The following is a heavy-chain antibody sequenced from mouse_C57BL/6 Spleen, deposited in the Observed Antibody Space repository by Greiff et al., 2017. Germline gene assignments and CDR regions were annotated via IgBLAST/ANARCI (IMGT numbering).Heavy chain of an antibody. CDR3: ARVYYGNYDYYAMDY. D-gene: IGHD2-1*01. Sequence: QVQLQQPGTELVKPGASVKLSCKASGYTFTSYWMHWVKQRPGQGLEWIGNINPSNGGTNYNEKFKSKATLTVDKSSSTAYMQLSSLTSEDSAVYDCARVYYGNYDYYAMDYWGQGTSVTVSS. V-gene: IGHV1-53*01. CDR1: GYTFTSYW. CDR2: INPSNGGT. J-gene: IGHJ4*01.